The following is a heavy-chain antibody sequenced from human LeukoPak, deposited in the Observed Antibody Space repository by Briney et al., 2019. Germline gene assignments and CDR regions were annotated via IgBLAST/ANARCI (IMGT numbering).Heavy chain of an antibody. J-gene: IGHJ4*02. Sequence: ASVKVSCKASGYTFTSCYMHWVRQAPGQGLEWMGWISAYNGNTNYAQKLQGRVTMTTDTSTSTAYMELRSLRSDDTAVYYYARAVSYDFWSGSRHYFDYWGQGTLVTVSS. D-gene: IGHD3-3*01. V-gene: IGHV1-18*04. CDR3: ARAVSYDFWSGSRHYFDY. CDR1: GYTFTSCY. CDR2: ISAYNGNT.